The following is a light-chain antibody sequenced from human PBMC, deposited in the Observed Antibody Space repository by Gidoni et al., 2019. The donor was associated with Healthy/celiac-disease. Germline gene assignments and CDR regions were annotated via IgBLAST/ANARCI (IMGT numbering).Light chain of an antibody. V-gene: IGLV1-47*01. CDR3: AAWDDSLRGV. CDR2: RNN. J-gene: IGLJ3*02. Sequence: QSVLTQPPSASGTPGQRVTIPCSGSSSNIGSNYVYWYQQLPGTAPKLLIYRNNQRPSGVPDRFSGSKSGTSASLAISGLRSEDEADYYCAAWDDSLRGVFGGGTKLTV. CDR1: SSNIGSNY.